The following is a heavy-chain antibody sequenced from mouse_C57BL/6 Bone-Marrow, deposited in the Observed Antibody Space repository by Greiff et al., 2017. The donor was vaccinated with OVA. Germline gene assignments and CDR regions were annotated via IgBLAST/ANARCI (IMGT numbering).Heavy chain of an antibody. J-gene: IGHJ2*01. CDR1: GYTFTDYN. Sequence: LQQSGPELVKPGASVQIPCKASGYTFTDYNMDWVKQSHGKSLEWIGDINPNNGGTIYNQKFKGKATLTVDKSSSTAYMELRSLTSEDTAVYYCARSLDYGSSQYYFDYWGQGTTLTVSS. V-gene: IGHV1-18*01. CDR3: ARSLDYGSSQYYFDY. D-gene: IGHD1-1*01. CDR2: INPNNGGT.